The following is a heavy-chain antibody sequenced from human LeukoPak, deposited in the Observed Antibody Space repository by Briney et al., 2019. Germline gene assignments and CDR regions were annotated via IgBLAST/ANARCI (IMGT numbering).Heavy chain of an antibody. CDR2: IRSKAYGGTT. CDR1: GXTFGDYA. V-gene: IGHV3-49*04. Sequence: PGRSLRLSFTASGXTFGDYAMSWVRQAPGKGLEWVGFIRSKAYGGTTEYAASVKGRFTISKDDSKSIAYLQMNSLKTEDTAVYYCTRLPNGFSFDYWGQGTLVTVSS. CDR3: TRLPNGFSFDY. D-gene: IGHD5-24*01. J-gene: IGHJ4*02.